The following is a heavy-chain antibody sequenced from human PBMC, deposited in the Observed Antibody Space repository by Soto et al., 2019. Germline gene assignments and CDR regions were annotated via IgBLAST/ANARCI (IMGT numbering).Heavy chain of an antibody. CDR1: GYSFTSYW. V-gene: IGHV5-10-1*01. J-gene: IGHJ6*02. CDR3: ARPTAPLFFGELSTEDGMDV. Sequence: PGESLKISCKGSGYSFTSYWISWVRQMPGKGLEWMGRIDPSDSYTNYSPSFQGHVTISADKSISTAYLQWSSLKASDTAMYYCARPTAPLFFGELSTEDGMDVWGQGTTVTVSS. CDR2: IDPSDSYT. D-gene: IGHD3-10*01.